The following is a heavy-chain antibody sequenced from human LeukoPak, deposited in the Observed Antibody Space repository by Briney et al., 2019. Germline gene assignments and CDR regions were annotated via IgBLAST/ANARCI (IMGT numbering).Heavy chain of an antibody. V-gene: IGHV3-30*03. CDR1: GFTFSTYS. CDR2: ISYDGSNK. J-gene: IGHJ6*02. CDR3: ARENYYGMDV. Sequence: GGSLRLSCAASGFTFSTYSMNWVRQAPGKGLEWVAVISYDGSNKYYADSVKGRFTISRDNSKNTLYLQMNSLRAEDTAVYYCARENYYGMDVWGQGTTVTVSS.